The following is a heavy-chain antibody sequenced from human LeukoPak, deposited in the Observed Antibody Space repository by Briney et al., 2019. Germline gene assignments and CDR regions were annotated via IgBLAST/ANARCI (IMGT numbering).Heavy chain of an antibody. CDR1: GYSFTTYW. D-gene: IGHD6-13*01. Sequence: GESLKISCKGSGYSFTTYWIGWVRQMPGKVLEWMGIIYPGDSDARYSPSFQGQVTISADKSITTAYLQWTSLKASDTAMYYCARQFSSSWYFFDYWGQGTLVTVSS. CDR3: ARQFSSSWYFFDY. V-gene: IGHV5-51*01. J-gene: IGHJ4*02. CDR2: IYPGDSDA.